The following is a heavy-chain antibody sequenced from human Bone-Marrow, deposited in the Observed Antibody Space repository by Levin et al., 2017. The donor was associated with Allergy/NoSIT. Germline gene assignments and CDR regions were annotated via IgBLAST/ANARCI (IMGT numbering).Heavy chain of an antibody. D-gene: IGHD2-15*01. CDR3: ARTGGKVVVAARYGMDV. CDR2: ISAYNGNT. J-gene: IGHJ6*02. CDR1: GYTFTSYG. V-gene: IGHV1-18*01. Sequence: GESLKISCKASGYTFTSYGISWVRQAPGQGLEWMGWISAYNGNTNYAQKLQGRVTMTTDTSTSTAYMELRSLRSDDTAVYYWARTGGKVVVAARYGMDVWGQGTTVTVSS.